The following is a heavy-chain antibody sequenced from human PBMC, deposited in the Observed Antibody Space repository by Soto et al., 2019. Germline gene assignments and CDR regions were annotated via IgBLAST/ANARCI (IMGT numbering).Heavy chain of an antibody. J-gene: IGHJ5*02. Sequence: EVQLVESGGGLVQPGGSLRLSCAASGFTFSSYWMSWVRQAPGKGLEWVANIKQDGSEKYYVDSVKGRFTISRDNAKNSLYLQMNSLRAEDTAVYYCARDLARETYYDFWSGYHIPGWFDPWGQGTLVTVSS. D-gene: IGHD3-3*01. V-gene: IGHV3-7*01. CDR2: IKQDGSEK. CDR3: ARDLARETYYDFWSGYHIPGWFDP. CDR1: GFTFSSYW.